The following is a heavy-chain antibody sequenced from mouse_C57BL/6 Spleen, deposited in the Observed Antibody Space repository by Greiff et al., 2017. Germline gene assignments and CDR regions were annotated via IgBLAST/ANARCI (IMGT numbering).Heavy chain of an antibody. CDR3: ARPYYYGKGYYFDY. D-gene: IGHD1-1*01. Sequence: VQLKQSGPELVKPGASVKIPCKASGYTFTDYNMDWVKQSHGKSLEWIGDINPNNGGTIYNQKFKGKATLTVDKSSSTAYMELRSLTSEDTAVYYCARPYYYGKGYYFDYWGQGTTLTVSS. J-gene: IGHJ2*01. CDR2: INPNNGGT. CDR1: GYTFTDYN. V-gene: IGHV1-18*01.